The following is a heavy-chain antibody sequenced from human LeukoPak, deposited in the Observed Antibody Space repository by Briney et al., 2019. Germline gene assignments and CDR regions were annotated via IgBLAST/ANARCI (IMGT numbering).Heavy chain of an antibody. V-gene: IGHV3-66*01. CDR1: GFTVSSNY. Sequence: PGGSLRLSCAASGFTVSSNYMSWVRQAPGKGLEWVSVIYSGGSTYYADSVKGRFTISRDNSKNTLYLQMNSLRAEDTAVYYCASVSGGSYSVVSAWGQGTLVTVSS. CDR2: IYSGGST. J-gene: IGHJ4*02. D-gene: IGHD1-26*01. CDR3: ASVSGGSYSVVSA.